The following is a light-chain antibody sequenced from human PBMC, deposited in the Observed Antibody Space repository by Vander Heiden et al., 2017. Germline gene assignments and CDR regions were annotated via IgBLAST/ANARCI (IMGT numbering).Light chain of an antibody. CDR3: QQYNNWPPLT. V-gene: IGKV3-15*01. Sequence: EIVIPQSPATLSVSPGERATLSCRASQTINSNLAWYQQKAGQAPRLLIYGASTRATGIPARFSGSGSGTEFTLTISSLQSEDFAVYYCQQYNNWPPLTFGGGTKVEIK. CDR1: QTINSN. J-gene: IGKJ4*01. CDR2: GAS.